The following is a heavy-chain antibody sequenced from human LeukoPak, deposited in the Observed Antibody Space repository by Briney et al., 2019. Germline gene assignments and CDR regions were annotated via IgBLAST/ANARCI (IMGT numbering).Heavy chain of an antibody. CDR1: GSIFSTYG. J-gene: IGHJ4*02. V-gene: IGHV3-30*02. CDR3: AKDSLADIDY. D-gene: IGHD3-16*01. Sequence: GGSLRLSCAASGSIFSTYGMYWVRQAPGKGLEWVAFIRHDGSVKNYADSVKGRSTISRDNSKNTLYLQMNSLRAEDTAVYYCAKDSLADIDYWGQGTLVTVSS. CDR2: IRHDGSVK.